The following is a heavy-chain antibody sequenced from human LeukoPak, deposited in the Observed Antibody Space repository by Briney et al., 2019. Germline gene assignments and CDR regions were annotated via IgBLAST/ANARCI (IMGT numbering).Heavy chain of an antibody. CDR2: ISGSGTGT. D-gene: IGHD3-10*01. CDR1: GSTFSSYA. J-gene: IGHJ3*02. V-gene: IGHV3-23*01. CDR3: ARWGGSGTFWDGFDI. Sequence: GGSLRLSCAASGSTFSSYAMSWVRQAPGKGLEWVSTISGSGTGTYYADSVKGRFTISRDNSKKTLYLQMNSLRVEDTAVYYCARWGGSGTFWDGFDIWGQGTMVTVSS.